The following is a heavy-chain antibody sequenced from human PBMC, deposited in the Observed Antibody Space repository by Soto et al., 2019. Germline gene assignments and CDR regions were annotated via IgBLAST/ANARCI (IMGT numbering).Heavy chain of an antibody. D-gene: IGHD3-9*01. CDR1: GDSVSSNSAV. V-gene: IGHV6-1*01. CDR2: TYYRSQWHY. CDR3: VRLVGHSWLGP. J-gene: IGHJ5*02. Sequence: QVQLQQSGPGLVKPSQTLSLTCAISGDSVSSNSAVWNWIRQSPSRGLEWLGRTYYRSQWHYEYAVFVKSPISIDPDPSKNPFSPQLNSVTPEETAVYLCVRLVGHSWLGPWGQGTLVTVSP.